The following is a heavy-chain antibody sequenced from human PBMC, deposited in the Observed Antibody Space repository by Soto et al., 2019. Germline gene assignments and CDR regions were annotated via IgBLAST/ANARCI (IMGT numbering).Heavy chain of an antibody. CDR2: INPETGGT. CDR1: GYTFTSYG. J-gene: IGHJ6*02. D-gene: IGHD2-2*01. V-gene: IGHV1-2*02. Sequence: ASVNVSCKASGYTFTSYGISWVRQAPGQGLEWMGWINPETGGTSYAQKFQGRVTLYRDTSIKTAYLELSRLRFDDAAVYFCARERYQVISDGMDVWGQGTTLTLSS. CDR3: ARERYQVISDGMDV.